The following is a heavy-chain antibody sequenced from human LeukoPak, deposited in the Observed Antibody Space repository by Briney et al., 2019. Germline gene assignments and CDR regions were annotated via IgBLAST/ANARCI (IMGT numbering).Heavy chain of an antibody. V-gene: IGHV4-39*07. CDR2: IYYSEST. CDR3: ARRSVAGTRDYYYYYGMDV. Sequence: SETLSLTCTVSGGSISSSSYYWGWIRQPPGKGLEWIGSIYYSESTNYNPSLKSRVTISVDKSKNQFSLKLSSVTAADTAVYYCARRSVAGTRDYYYYYGMDVWGQGTTVTVSS. J-gene: IGHJ6*02. CDR1: GGSISSSSYY. D-gene: IGHD6-19*01.